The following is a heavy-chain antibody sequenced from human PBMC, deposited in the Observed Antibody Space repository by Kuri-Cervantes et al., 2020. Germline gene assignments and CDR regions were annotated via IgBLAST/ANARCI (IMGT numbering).Heavy chain of an antibody. J-gene: IGHJ4*02. D-gene: IGHD6-19*01. CDR2: ISYDGSNK. Sequence: GGSLRLSCAASGFTFSNYCMSWVRQAPGKGLEWVAVISYDGSNKYYADSVKGRFTVSRDSSENTLYLHMNSLRFEDTAVYYCAKDQGSSGWFLIDYWGQGTLVTVSS. CDR1: GFTFSNYC. CDR3: AKDQGSSGWFLIDY. V-gene: IGHV3-30*18.